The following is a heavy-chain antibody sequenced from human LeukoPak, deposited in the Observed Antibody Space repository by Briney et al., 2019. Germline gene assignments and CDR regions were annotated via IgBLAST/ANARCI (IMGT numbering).Heavy chain of an antibody. CDR3: ARVVDTAMAIDY. CDR1: GGSFSIYY. J-gene: IGHJ4*02. D-gene: IGHD5-18*01. V-gene: IGHV4-34*01. Sequence: SATLPLTCTVSGGSFSIYYWSWIRQPPGKGLEWIGEIYHSGSTNYNPSLKSRVTISVDKSKNQFSLKLSSVTAADTAVYYCARVVDTAMAIDYWGQGTLVTVSS. CDR2: IYHSGST.